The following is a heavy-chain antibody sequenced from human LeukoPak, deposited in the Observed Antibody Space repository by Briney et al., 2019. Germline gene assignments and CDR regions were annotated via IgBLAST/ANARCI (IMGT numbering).Heavy chain of an antibody. V-gene: IGHV3-23*01. Sequence: GGSLRLSCAASGFTFSSYAMSWVRQAPGKGLEWVSAISGSGGSTYYAGSVKGRFTISRDNSKNTLYLQMNSLRAEDTAVYYCAKGRELPIFVTDFDYWGQGTLVTASS. CDR2: ISGSGGST. CDR3: AKGRELPIFVTDFDY. J-gene: IGHJ4*02. CDR1: GFTFSSYA. D-gene: IGHD1-26*01.